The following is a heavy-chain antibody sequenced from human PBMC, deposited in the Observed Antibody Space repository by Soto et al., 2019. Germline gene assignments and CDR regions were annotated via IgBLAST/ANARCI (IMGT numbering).Heavy chain of an antibody. CDR1: GGSISSSNW. CDR3: ARVAGRNQRVTYYYDSSRTYFDY. J-gene: IGHJ4*02. V-gene: IGHV4-4*02. D-gene: IGHD3-22*01. CDR2: IYHSGST. Sequence: KTSETLSLTCAVSGGSISSSNWWSWVRQPPGKGLEWIGEIYHSGSTNYNPSLKSRVTISVDKSKNQFSLKLSSVTAADTAVYYCARVAGRNQRVTYYYDSSRTYFDYWGQGTLVTVSS.